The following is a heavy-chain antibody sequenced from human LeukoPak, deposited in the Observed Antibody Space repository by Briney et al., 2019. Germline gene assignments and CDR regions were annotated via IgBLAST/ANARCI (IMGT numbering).Heavy chain of an antibody. V-gene: IGHV4-38-2*02. J-gene: IGHJ4*02. CDR1: GYSISSGYY. Sequence: PSETLSLTCTVSGYSISSGYYWGWLRQPPGKGMEWIGSIYHSGSTYYNPSLKSRVTISVDTSKNQFSLKLSSVTAADTAVYYCARSRRGYSSSWNYWGQGTLVTVSS. CDR2: IYHSGST. D-gene: IGHD6-13*01. CDR3: ARSRRGYSSSWNY.